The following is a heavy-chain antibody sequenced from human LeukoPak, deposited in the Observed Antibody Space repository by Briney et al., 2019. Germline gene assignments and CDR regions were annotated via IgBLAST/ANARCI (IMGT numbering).Heavy chain of an antibody. J-gene: IGHJ4*02. CDR3: AREYYYDSSGYCGY. Sequence: ASVKVSCKASGYTFTSYGISWVRQAPGQGLEWMGWISAYNGNTNYAQKLQGRVTMTTDTSTSTAYMELRSLRSDDTAVYYCAREYYYDSSGYCGYWGQGTLVTVSS. V-gene: IGHV1-18*01. CDR2: ISAYNGNT. D-gene: IGHD3-22*01. CDR1: GYTFTSYG.